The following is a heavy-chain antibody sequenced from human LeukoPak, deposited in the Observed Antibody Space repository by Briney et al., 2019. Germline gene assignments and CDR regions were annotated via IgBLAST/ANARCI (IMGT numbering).Heavy chain of an antibody. J-gene: IGHJ4*02. CDR2: ISGSGGST. CDR1: GFIFNTYV. Sequence: GGSLRLSCAASGFIFNTYVMTWVRQAPGKGLEWMSSISGSGGSTYYADPVEGRFTISRDNSKNTLYLQMNNLRAGDTAMYYCAKGTYSGNSYHFDYWGQGTLVTVSS. D-gene: IGHD1-26*01. CDR3: AKGTYSGNSYHFDY. V-gene: IGHV3-23*01.